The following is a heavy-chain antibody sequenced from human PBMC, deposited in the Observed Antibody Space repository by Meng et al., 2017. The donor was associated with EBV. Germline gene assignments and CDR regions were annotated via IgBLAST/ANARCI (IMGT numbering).Heavy chain of an antibody. D-gene: IGHD6-13*01. Sequence: QLVGLWGGVSQPWGALRGPFAASGFTLRNLGLPWVRRVPGKGLGWVAAIWYDGTNEYYAASVKGRFTISRDNSKNTVYLQMNSLRAEDTAVYFCARPTQPYSRAPLDYWGQGTLVTVSS. J-gene: IGHJ4*02. CDR1: GFTLRNLG. CDR2: IWYDGTNE. CDR3: ARPTQPYSRAPLDY. V-gene: IGHV3-33*01.